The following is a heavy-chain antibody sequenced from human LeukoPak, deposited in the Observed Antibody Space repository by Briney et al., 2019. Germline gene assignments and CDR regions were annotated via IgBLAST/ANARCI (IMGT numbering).Heavy chain of an antibody. D-gene: IGHD2-15*01. V-gene: IGHV1-46*01. CDR3: AREWSNDAFDI. CDR2: INPSGGST. Sequence: GASVKVSCKASGYTFTGYYMHWVRQAPGQGLEWMGIINPSGGSTSYAQKFQGRVTMTRDMSTSTVYMELSSLRSEDTAVYYCAREWSNDAFDIWGQGTMVTVSS. J-gene: IGHJ3*02. CDR1: GYTFTGYY.